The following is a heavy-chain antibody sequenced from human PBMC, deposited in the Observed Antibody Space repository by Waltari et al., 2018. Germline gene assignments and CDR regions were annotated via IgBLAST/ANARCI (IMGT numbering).Heavy chain of an antibody. V-gene: IGHV1-69*04. CDR3: ARVGYSGYDFDYYGMDV. CDR2: IIPILGIA. J-gene: IGHJ6*02. Sequence: ASGGTFSSYAISWVRQAPGQGLEWMGRIIPILGIANYAQKFQGRVTITADKSTSTAYMELSSLRSEDTAVYYCARVGYSGYDFDYYGMDVWGQGTTVTVSS. CDR1: GGTFSSYA. D-gene: IGHD5-12*01.